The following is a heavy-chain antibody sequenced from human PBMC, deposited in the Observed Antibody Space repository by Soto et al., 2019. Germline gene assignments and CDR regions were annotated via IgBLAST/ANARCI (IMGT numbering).Heavy chain of an antibody. D-gene: IGHD5-18*01. Sequence: GASVKVSCKASGGTFSSYAISWVRQAPGQGLEWMGGIIPIFGTANYAQKFQGRVTITADESTSTAYMELSSLRSEDTAVYYCARGGTGDTAMVGYYYGMDVWGQGTTVTVSS. CDR1: GGTFSSYA. CDR3: ARGGTGDTAMVGYYYGMDV. J-gene: IGHJ6*02. V-gene: IGHV1-69*13. CDR2: IIPIFGTA.